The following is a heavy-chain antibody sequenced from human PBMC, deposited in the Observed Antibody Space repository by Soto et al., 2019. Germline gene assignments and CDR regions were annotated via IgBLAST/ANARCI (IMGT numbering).Heavy chain of an antibody. CDR1: GGSFSGYY. Sequence: QVQLQQWGAGLLKPSETLSLTCAVYGGSFSGYYWSWIRQPPGKGLEWIVEINHSGSTNYNPSLKSRVTISVDTSKNQFSLKLSSVTAADTAVYYCASYGSGSDPPVYLDYWGQGNLVTVSS. CDR3: ASYGSGSDPPVYLDY. V-gene: IGHV4-34*01. J-gene: IGHJ4*02. D-gene: IGHD5-12*01. CDR2: INHSGST.